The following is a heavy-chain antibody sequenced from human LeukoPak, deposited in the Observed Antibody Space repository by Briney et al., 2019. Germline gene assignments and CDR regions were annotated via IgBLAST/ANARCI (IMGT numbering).Heavy chain of an antibody. CDR3: AKDVLDSSGSFDY. V-gene: IGHV3-30*18. CDR2: ISYDGSNK. CDR1: GFTFSSYG. Sequence: GGSLRLSCAASGFTFSSYGMHWVRQAPGKGLEWVAVISYDGSNKYYADSVKGRFTISRDNSKNTLYLQMNSLRAEDTAVYYCAKDVLDSSGSFDYWGRGTLDTVSS. J-gene: IGHJ4*02. D-gene: IGHD6-19*01.